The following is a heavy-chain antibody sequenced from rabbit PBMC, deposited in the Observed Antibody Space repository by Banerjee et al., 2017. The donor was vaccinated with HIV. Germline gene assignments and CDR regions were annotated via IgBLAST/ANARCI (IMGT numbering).Heavy chain of an antibody. CDR3: ARDRDGDAGYGSLAL. Sequence: VRQAPGKGLEWIGCISTGSGSTYYASWAKGRFTISKASWTTVTLQMTSLTAADTATYFCARDRDGDAGYGSLALWGQGTLVTVS. J-gene: IGHJ6*01. D-gene: IGHD7-1*01. CDR2: ISTGSGST. V-gene: IGHV1S40*01.